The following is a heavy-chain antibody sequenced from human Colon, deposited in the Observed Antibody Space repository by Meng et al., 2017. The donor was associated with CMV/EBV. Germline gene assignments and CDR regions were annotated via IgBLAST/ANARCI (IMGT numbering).Heavy chain of an antibody. V-gene: IGHV3-11*01. CDR2: IGTRVTTI. J-gene: IGHJ4*02. D-gene: IGHD6-19*01. Sequence: LSLTCAASGFTFGDFHMNWIRQAPGKGLEWVSYIGTRVTTIYYADSVKGRFTISRDNAKNSLYLQMNSLRAEDTAMYYCARRDDFSRGWNYFDYWGRGTLVTVSS. CDR3: ARRDDFSRGWNYFDY. CDR1: GFTFGDFH.